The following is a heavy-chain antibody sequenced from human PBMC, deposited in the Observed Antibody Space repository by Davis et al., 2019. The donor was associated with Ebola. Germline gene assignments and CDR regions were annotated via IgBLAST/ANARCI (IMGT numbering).Heavy chain of an antibody. Sequence: GGSLRLSCAASGFTFSSYEMNWVRQAPGKGLEWVSYISSSGSTIYYADSVKGRFTISRDNSKNTLYLQMNSLRAEDTAVYYCAKGRIRLFDYWGQGTLVTVSS. V-gene: IGHV3-48*03. CDR1: GFTFSSYE. J-gene: IGHJ4*02. CDR2: ISSSGSTI. CDR3: AKGRIRLFDY.